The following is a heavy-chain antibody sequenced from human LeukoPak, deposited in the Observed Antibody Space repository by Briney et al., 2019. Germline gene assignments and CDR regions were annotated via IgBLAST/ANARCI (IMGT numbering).Heavy chain of an antibody. D-gene: IGHD4-11*01. V-gene: IGHV3-33*01. Sequence: PVGSLRLSCAASGFTFSHYGMHWVRQAPGKGLEWVAVIWSDGANKYYADSVTGRFSISRDDSQKRVFLQMNSLRAEETAVYYCARDGQRGFDYSNSLQYWGQGALVTVSS. CDR2: IWSDGANK. CDR1: GFTFSHYG. J-gene: IGHJ4*02. CDR3: ARDGQRGFDYSNSLQY.